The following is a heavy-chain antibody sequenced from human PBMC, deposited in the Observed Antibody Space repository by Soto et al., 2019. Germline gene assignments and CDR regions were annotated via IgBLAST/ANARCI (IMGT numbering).Heavy chain of an antibody. CDR3: ARESEDLTSNFDY. CDR1: GFTFTRYS. J-gene: IGHJ4*02. Sequence: EVQLVESGGGLVKPGGSLRLSCAASGFTFTRYSMNWVRQAPGKGLEWVSSISSTTHYIYYADSMRGRFTISRDNAKNAVYLEMNSLRAEDTAVYYCARESEDLTSNFDYWGQGNLVTVSS. CDR2: ISSTTHYI. V-gene: IGHV3-21*06.